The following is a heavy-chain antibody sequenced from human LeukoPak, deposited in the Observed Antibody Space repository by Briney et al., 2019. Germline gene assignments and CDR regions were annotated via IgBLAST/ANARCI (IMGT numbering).Heavy chain of an antibody. CDR2: ISSSGNPR. D-gene: IGHD3-9*01. J-gene: IGHJ4*02. V-gene: IGHV3-48*03. CDR3: VRDDISTGYPTPFDY. CDR1: GFTFSSYE. Sequence: GGSLRLSCAASGFTFSSYEMNWVRQAPGKGLEWLSYISSSGNPRYYADSVKGRFTISRDNANNSLYLQMNSMRAEDTAVYYCVRDDISTGYPTPFDYWGQGTLVTVSS.